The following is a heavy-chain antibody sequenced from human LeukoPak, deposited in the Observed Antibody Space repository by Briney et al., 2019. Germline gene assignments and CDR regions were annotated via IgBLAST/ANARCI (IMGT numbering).Heavy chain of an antibody. CDR3: TREARPPNIVVVPAAIQEYYFDY. Sequence: GGSLRLSCTASGFTFGDYAMSWVRQAPGKGLDCVGFIRSKAYGGTTEYAASVKGRFTISRDDSKSIAYLQMNSLKTEDTAVYYCTREARPPNIVVVPAAIQEYYFDYWGQGTLVTVSS. J-gene: IGHJ4*02. CDR1: GFTFGDYA. D-gene: IGHD2-2*02. V-gene: IGHV3-49*04. CDR2: IRSKAYGGTT.